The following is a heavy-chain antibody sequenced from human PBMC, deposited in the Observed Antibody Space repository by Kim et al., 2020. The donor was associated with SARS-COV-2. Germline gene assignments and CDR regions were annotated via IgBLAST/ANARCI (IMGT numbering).Heavy chain of an antibody. V-gene: IGHV3-30*04. CDR1: GFTFSSYA. CDR2: ISYDGSNK. J-gene: IGHJ4*02. CDR3: ARETTVTTLGY. D-gene: IGHD4-17*01. Sequence: GGSLRLSCAASGFTFSSYAMHWVRQAPGKGLEWVAVISYDGSNKYYADSVKGRFTISRDNSKNTLYLQMNSLRAEDTAVYYCARETTVTTLGYWGQGTLVTVSS.